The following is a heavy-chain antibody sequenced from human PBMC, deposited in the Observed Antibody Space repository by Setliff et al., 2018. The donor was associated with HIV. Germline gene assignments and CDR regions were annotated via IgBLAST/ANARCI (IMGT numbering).Heavy chain of an antibody. V-gene: IGHV4-61*02. CDR2: IYTTGST. Sequence: PSETLSLTCTVSGGSISSSSYYWTWIRQPAGKGLEWIGRIYTTGSTNYNPSLKSRVTISVDTSKNQFSLKLSSVTAADTAVYYCARQDQYDDSGYYVGFYGMDVWGQGTTVPSP. CDR3: ARQDQYDDSGYYVGFYGMDV. CDR1: GGSISSSSYY. D-gene: IGHD3-22*01. J-gene: IGHJ6*02.